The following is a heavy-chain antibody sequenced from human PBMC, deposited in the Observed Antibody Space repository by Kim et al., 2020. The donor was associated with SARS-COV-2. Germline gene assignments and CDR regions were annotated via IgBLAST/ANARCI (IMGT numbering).Heavy chain of an antibody. D-gene: IGHD5-18*01. CDR2: IIPIFGTA. J-gene: IGHJ6*01. V-gene: IGHV1-69*13. CDR1: GANFSSYA. Sequence: SVKVSCKASGANFSSYAISWVRQAPGQGLEWMGGIIPIFGTANYAQKFQGRVTITADESTSTAYMELSSLRSEDTAVYYWARVLTQRGYGYGYPRYYYG. CDR3: ARVLTQRGYGYGYPRYYYG.